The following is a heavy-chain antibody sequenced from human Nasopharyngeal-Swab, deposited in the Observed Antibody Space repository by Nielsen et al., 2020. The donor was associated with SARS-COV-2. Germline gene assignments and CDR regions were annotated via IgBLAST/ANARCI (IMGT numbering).Heavy chain of an antibody. CDR1: GFIFSSYS. Sequence: GGSLRLSCAASGFIFSSYSMHWVRQAPGKGLVWVSSISSSSSYIYYADSVKGRFTISRDNAKNSLYPQMNSLGAEDTAVYYCAKGPGSWYSLDYWGQGTLVTVSS. V-gene: IGHV3-21*01. J-gene: IGHJ4*02. D-gene: IGHD6-13*01. CDR2: ISSSSSYI. CDR3: AKGPGSWYSLDY.